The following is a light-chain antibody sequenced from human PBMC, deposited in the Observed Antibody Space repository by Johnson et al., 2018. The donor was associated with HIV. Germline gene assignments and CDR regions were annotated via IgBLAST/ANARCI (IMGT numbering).Light chain of an antibody. V-gene: IGLV1-51*02. CDR2: ENN. Sequence: QSVLTQPPSVSAAPGQKVTISCSGSSSNIGNNYVSWYQQLPGTAPKLLIYENNKRPSGIPDRFSDSKSGTSATLGITGLQTGDEADYYCGTWDSSLSVDYVFATGTKVTVL. CDR1: SSNIGNNY. CDR3: GTWDSSLSVDYV. J-gene: IGLJ1*01.